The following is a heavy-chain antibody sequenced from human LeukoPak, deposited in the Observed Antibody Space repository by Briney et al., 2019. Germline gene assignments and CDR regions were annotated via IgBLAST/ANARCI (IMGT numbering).Heavy chain of an antibody. J-gene: IGHJ4*02. V-gene: IGHV3-30*03. CDR3: ARDKVGYGSGAIDY. CDR2: ISYDGSNK. CDR1: GFTFSSYG. Sequence: PGRSLRLSCAASGFTFSSYGMHWVRQAPGKGLGWVAVISYDGSNKYYADSVKGRFTISRDNAKNSLYLQMNSLRAEDTAVYYCARDKVGYGSGAIDYWGQGTLVTVSS. D-gene: IGHD3-10*01.